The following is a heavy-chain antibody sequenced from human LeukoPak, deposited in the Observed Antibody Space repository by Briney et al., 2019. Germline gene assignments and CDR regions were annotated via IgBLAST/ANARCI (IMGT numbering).Heavy chain of an antibody. CDR1: GFTFSSYW. D-gene: IGHD5-18*01. CDR2: ISSSGSTI. CDR3: ARGRGYSNGPPDY. Sequence: GGSLRLSCAASGFTFSSYWMSWVRQAPGKGLEWVSYISSSGSTIYYADSVKGRFTISRDNAKNSLYLQMNSLRAEDTAVYYCARGRGYSNGPPDYWGQGTLVTVSS. V-gene: IGHV3-48*04. J-gene: IGHJ4*02.